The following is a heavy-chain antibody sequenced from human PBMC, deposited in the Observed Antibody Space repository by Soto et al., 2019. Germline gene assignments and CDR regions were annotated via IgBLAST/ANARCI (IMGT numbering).Heavy chain of an antibody. CDR3: ARDPSDYYDSSGYSKGPFDY. CDR1: GFTFSSYS. Sequence: EVQLVESGGGLVKPGGSLRLSCAASGFTFSSYSMKWVRQAPGKGLEWVSSISSSSSYIYYADSVKGRFTISRDNAKNSLYLQMNSLRAEDAAVYYCARDPSDYYDSSGYSKGPFDYWGQGTLGTVSS. J-gene: IGHJ4*02. CDR2: ISSSSSYI. V-gene: IGHV3-21*01. D-gene: IGHD3-22*01.